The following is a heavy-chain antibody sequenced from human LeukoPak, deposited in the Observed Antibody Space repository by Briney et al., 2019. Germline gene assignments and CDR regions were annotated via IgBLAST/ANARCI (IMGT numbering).Heavy chain of an antibody. Sequence: GGSLRLSCAGSGFNFSSFVMTWVRQAPGKGLEWVSSISASGRGTYYADSVKGRFTISRDNSKNTLYLQVNSLRAEDTAVYHCAKKSPIFGVVIPLFDYWGQGTLVSVSS. CDR2: ISASGRGT. CDR3: AKKSPIFGVVIPLFDY. V-gene: IGHV3-23*01. D-gene: IGHD3-3*01. CDR1: GFNFSSFV. J-gene: IGHJ4*02.